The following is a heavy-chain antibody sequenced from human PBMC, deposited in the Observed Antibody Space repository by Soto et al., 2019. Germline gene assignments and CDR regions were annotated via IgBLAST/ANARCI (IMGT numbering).Heavy chain of an antibody. CDR1: GYTFTSYF. CDR2: INPSDGTT. J-gene: IGHJ4*02. CDR3: ATTISKIRGVITWPIDY. D-gene: IGHD3-10*01. V-gene: IGHV1-46*01. Sequence: EASVKVSCKASGYTFTSYFLHWVRHAPGQGLEWVGIINPSDGTTACAQNFQGRVTMTGDSSTSTVYMELSSLRSEDTAVYYCATTISKIRGVITWPIDYWGQGTLVTVSS.